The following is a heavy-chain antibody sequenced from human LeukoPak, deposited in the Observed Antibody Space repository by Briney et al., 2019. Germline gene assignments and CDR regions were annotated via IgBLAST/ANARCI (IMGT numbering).Heavy chain of an antibody. V-gene: IGHV3-21*01. J-gene: IGHJ4*02. CDR2: ISSGSRYI. Sequence: GGSLRLSCAASGFIFSNYNMNWVRQAPGKGLEWVSSISSGSRYIYYADSLRGRFTISRDNSKNTLYLQMNSLRAEDTAVYYCARDDLYYYDSSGYQQEVDYWGQGTLVTVSS. CDR3: ARDDLYYYDSSGYQQEVDY. CDR1: GFIFSNYN. D-gene: IGHD3-22*01.